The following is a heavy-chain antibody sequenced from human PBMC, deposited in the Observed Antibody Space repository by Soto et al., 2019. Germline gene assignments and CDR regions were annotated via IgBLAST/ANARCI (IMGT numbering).Heavy chain of an antibody. V-gene: IGHV1-69*13. CDR3: ARVGYCSSTSCYMYYYYGMEV. CDR2: IIPIFGTA. D-gene: IGHD2-2*02. J-gene: IGHJ6*02. CDR1: GGTFSSYA. Sequence: SVKVSCKASGGTFSSYAISWVRQAAGQGREWMGGIIPIFGTANYAQKFQGRVTITADESTSTAYMELSSLRSEDTAVYYCARVGYCSSTSCYMYYYYGMEVWGQGTTVTVSS.